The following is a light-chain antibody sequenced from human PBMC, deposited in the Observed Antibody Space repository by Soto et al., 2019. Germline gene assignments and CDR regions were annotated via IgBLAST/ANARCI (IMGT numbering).Light chain of an antibody. CDR2: DVS. J-gene: IGLJ2*01. CDR1: SSDVGGYNY. Sequence: QSALTQPASVSGSPGQSITISCTGTSSDVGGYNYVSWYQQHPGKVPKFMIYDVSKRASGVSNRFSGSKSGNTASLTISGLQVEDEADYYCSSYRSGSTRVVFGGGTKLTVL. CDR3: SSYRSGSTRVV. V-gene: IGLV2-14*03.